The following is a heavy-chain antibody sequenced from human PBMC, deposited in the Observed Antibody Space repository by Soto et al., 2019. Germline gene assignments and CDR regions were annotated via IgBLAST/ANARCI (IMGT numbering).Heavy chain of an antibody. V-gene: IGHV4-4*02. J-gene: IGHJ4*02. D-gene: IGHD1-7*01. CDR3: ARRGELELQPDY. Sequence: QVQLQESGPGLVKPSGTLSLTCAVSSGSISSSNWWSWVRQPPGKGLEWIGEIYHSGSTNYNPSLNSRVTISVDKSKSQFSLKLSLVTAADTAVYYCARRGELELQPDYWGQGTLVTVSS. CDR1: SGSISSSNW. CDR2: IYHSGST.